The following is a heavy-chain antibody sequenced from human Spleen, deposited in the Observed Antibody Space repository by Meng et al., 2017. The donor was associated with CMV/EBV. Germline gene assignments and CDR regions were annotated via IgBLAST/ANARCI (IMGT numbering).Heavy chain of an antibody. Sequence: GGSLRLSCKGSGYSFTNYWIGWVRQMPGKGLEWMGIIYPGDSDTRYSPSFQGQVTISADKSISTAYLQWSSLKASDTAMYYCATNYYDSSGYYLHFDYWGQGTLVT. CDR1: GYSFTNYW. CDR3: ATNYYDSSGYYLHFDY. J-gene: IGHJ4*02. D-gene: IGHD3-22*01. CDR2: IYPGDSDT. V-gene: IGHV5-51*01.